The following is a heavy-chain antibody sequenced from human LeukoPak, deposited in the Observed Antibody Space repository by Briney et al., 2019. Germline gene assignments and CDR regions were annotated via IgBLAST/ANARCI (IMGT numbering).Heavy chain of an antibody. CDR1: GFTFSSYS. J-gene: IGHJ4*02. Sequence: GGSLRLSCAASGFTFSSYSMNWVRQAPGKGLEWVSDISRSSSTIYYADSVKGRFTISRDNAKNSLYLQMNSLRAEDTAVYYCARAGYSSSWYSDWGQGTLVTVSS. CDR2: ISRSSSTI. D-gene: IGHD6-13*01. V-gene: IGHV3-48*01. CDR3: ARAGYSSSWYSD.